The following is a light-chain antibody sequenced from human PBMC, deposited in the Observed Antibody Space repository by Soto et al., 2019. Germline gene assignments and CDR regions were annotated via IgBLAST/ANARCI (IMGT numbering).Light chain of an antibody. CDR3: QQYNNWPRT. CDR1: QSVNSD. Sequence: TVMTQSPPTVSVSPGERVTLSWRASQSVNSDLAWYQRKPGQAPRLLVYGASTRATDIPARFSGSGSGTEFTLTISSLQSEDFAVYYCQQYNNWPRTFGQGTRLEIK. CDR2: GAS. V-gene: IGKV3-15*01. J-gene: IGKJ5*01.